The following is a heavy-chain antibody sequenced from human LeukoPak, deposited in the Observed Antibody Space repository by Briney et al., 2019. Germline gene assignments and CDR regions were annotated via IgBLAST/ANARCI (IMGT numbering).Heavy chain of an antibody. V-gene: IGHV4-30-4*08. CDR1: GGSISSGDYY. J-gene: IGHJ5*02. CDR3: ARVGGRYDFWSGSKGIPLINWFDP. Sequence: SETLFLTCTVSGGSISSGDYYWSWIRQPPGKGLEWIGYIYYSGSTYYNPSLKSRVTISVDTSKNQFSLKLSSVTAADTAVYYCARVGGRYDFWSGSKGIPLINWFDPWGQGTLVTVSS. D-gene: IGHD3-3*01. CDR2: IYYSGST.